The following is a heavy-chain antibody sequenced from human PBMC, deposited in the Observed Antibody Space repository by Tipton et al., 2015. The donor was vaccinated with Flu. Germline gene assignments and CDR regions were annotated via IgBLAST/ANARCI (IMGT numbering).Heavy chain of an antibody. Sequence: GSLRLSCVVSGFTVSSNYMTWVRQAPGKGLEWVSVIYSGGSTNHADSVKGRFTISRDNSKNTLYLQMNSLRAEDTAVYYCARGRGYCVTTTCLFPFDFWGQGTLVTVSS. J-gene: IGHJ4*02. CDR1: GFTVSSNY. D-gene: IGHD2-2*01. CDR3: ARGRGYCVTTTCLFPFDF. V-gene: IGHV3-53*01. CDR2: IYSGGST.